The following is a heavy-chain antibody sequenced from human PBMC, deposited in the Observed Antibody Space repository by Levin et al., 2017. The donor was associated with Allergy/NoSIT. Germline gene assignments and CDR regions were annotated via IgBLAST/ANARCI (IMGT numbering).Heavy chain of an antibody. D-gene: IGHD3-10*01. Sequence: SVKVSCKASGGTFSSSAISWLRQASGQGLEWMGRIIPILGMTNYAQKFQGRVTITADKSTSTAYMELSSLRSEDTAVYYCARSIYGSGTTAFDYWGQGTLVTVSS. V-gene: IGHV1-69*04. J-gene: IGHJ4*02. CDR2: IIPILGMT. CDR1: GGTFSSSA. CDR3: ARSIYGSGTTAFDY.